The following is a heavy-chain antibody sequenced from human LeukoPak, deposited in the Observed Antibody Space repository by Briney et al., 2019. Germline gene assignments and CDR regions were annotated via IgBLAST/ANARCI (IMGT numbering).Heavy chain of an antibody. Sequence: GESLKISCKGSGYSFTTYWIGWVRQMPGKGLEWMGVIYPGDSDTTYSPSFQGQVTISADKSISTAYLQWSSLKASDSAMYYCGRIPAAGSLKGSFDIWGQGTMVTVSS. CDR3: GRIPAAGSLKGSFDI. D-gene: IGHD6-13*01. CDR2: IYPGDSDT. CDR1: GYSFTTYW. V-gene: IGHV5-51*01. J-gene: IGHJ3*02.